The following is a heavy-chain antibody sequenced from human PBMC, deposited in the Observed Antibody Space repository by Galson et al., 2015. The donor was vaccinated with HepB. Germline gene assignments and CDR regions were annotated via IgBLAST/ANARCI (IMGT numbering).Heavy chain of an antibody. D-gene: IGHD2-2*01. CDR3: GGDVVVPAAMRRHTQLDY. Sequence: SVKVSCKASGGTFSSYAISWVRQAPGQGLEWMGRIIPILGIANYAQKFQGRVTITADKSTSTAYMELSSLRSEDTAVYYCGGDVVVPAAMRRHTQLDYWGQGTLVTVSS. CDR2: IIPILGIA. J-gene: IGHJ4*02. CDR1: GGTFSSYA. V-gene: IGHV1-69*04.